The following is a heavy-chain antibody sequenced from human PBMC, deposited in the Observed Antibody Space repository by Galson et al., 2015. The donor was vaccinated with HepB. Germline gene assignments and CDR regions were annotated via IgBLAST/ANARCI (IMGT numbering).Heavy chain of an antibody. Sequence: SLRLSCAASGFTFSRYAMHWVRQAPGKGLEWVAVISYDGSNKYYADSVKGRFTISRDNSKNTLYLQMNSLRAEDTAVYYCARDEPRAVAGYYYYGMDVWGQGTTVTVSS. CDR3: ARDEPRAVAGYYYYGMDV. CDR1: GFTFSRYA. V-gene: IGHV3-30-3*01. CDR2: ISYDGSNK. J-gene: IGHJ6*02. D-gene: IGHD6-19*01.